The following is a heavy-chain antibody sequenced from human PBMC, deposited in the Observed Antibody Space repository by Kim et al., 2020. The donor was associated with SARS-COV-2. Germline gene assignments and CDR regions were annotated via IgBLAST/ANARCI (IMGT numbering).Heavy chain of an antibody. D-gene: IGHD3-10*01. CDR1: GYSFTSYW. V-gene: IGHV5-51*01. J-gene: IGHJ3*02. Sequence: GESLKISCKGSGYSFTSYWIGWVRQMPGKGLEWMGIIYPGDSDTRYSPSFQGQVTISADKSISTAYLQWSSLKASDTAMYYCASSVSRGGLDYYGSGSYYNAKASHPDAFDIWGQGTMVTVSS. CDR2: IYPGDSDT. CDR3: ASSVSRGGLDYYGSGSYYNAKASHPDAFDI.